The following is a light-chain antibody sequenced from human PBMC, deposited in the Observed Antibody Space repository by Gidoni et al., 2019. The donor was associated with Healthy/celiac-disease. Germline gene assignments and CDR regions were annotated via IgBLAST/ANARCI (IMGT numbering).Light chain of an antibody. J-gene: IGKJ4*01. Sequence: DMVITHSPLSLPVPPGEPASFSCRSSQSLLHSNGYNYLDWYLQKPGQSPQLLIYLGSNRASGVPDRFSGSGSGTDFTLKISRVEAEDVGVYYCMQALQTRLTFGGGTKVEIK. CDR3: MQALQTRLT. CDR2: LGS. CDR1: QSLLHSNGYNY. V-gene: IGKV2-28*01.